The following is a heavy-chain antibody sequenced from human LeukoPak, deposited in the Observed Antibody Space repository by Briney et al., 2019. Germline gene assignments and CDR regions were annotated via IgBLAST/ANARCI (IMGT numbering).Heavy chain of an antibody. V-gene: IGHV1-18*04. CDR1: GYTFTGYY. CDR2: ISAYNGNT. D-gene: IGHD3-9*01. CDR3: ARGYFDWFFDY. Sequence: ASVKVSCKASGYTFTGYYMHWVRQAPGQGLEWMGWISAYNGNTNYAQKLQGRVTMTTDTSTSTAYMELRSLRSDDTAVYYCARGYFDWFFDYWGQGTLVTVSS. J-gene: IGHJ4*02.